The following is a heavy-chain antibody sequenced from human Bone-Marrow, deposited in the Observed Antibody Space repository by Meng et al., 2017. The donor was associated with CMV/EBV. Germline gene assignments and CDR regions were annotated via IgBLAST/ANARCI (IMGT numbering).Heavy chain of an antibody. V-gene: IGHV4-31*02. CDR2: IHYTGNT. CDR3: VRELMAPAAIDF. Sequence: SGTSMGGSDDYLASIRHDPEGCLDWIEYIHYTGNTLYNPSLRSRLTISIDTSKSQFSLNVTSVTAADTAVYYCVRELMAPAAIDFWGQGTLVTVSS. J-gene: IGHJ4*02. D-gene: IGHD6-13*01. CDR1: GTSMGGSDDY.